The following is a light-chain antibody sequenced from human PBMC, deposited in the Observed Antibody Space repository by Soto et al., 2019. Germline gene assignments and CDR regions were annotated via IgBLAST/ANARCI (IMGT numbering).Light chain of an antibody. V-gene: IGKV3-20*01. CDR1: QSVSSSY. Sequence: EIVLTQSPGTLSLSPGERATLSCRASQSVSSSYLAWYQQKPGQAPRLLIYGASSRATGIPDRFSGSGSGTDFTLTFSRLEPEDFAVYYCQQYGRSLTFGGGTKV. J-gene: IGKJ4*01. CDR2: GAS. CDR3: QQYGRSLT.